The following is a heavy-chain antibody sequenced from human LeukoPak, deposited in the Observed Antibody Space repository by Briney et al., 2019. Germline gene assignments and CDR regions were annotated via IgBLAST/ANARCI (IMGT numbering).Heavy chain of an antibody. D-gene: IGHD5-24*01. Sequence: PSETLCLTCAVSGGSISSYYWSWIRQPPGTRLEWVGYIYCRGSTNYNPSLKSRVTMAVDTSKKQFSLKLSSVTAADTAVYYCARGRGGGNYPPFDYWGQGTLVTVSS. J-gene: IGHJ4*02. CDR3: ARGRGGGNYPPFDY. CDR1: GGSISSYY. CDR2: IYCRGST. V-gene: IGHV4-59*01.